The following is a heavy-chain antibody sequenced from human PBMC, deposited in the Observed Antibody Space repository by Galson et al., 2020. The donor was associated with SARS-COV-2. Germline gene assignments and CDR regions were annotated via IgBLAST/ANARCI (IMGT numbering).Heavy chain of an antibody. Sequence: GGSLRLSCAASGFTFSNYGMHWVRQAPGQGLEWVAVISYDGSNKYYADSVKGRFTISRDNSKNTLYLQMNSLRAEDTAVYYCAKDWSGSIAAAGYYFDYWGQGTLVTVSS. CDR3: AKDWSGSIAAAGYYFDY. CDR2: ISYDGSNK. V-gene: IGHV3-30*18. CDR1: GFTFSNYG. J-gene: IGHJ4*02. D-gene: IGHD6-13*01.